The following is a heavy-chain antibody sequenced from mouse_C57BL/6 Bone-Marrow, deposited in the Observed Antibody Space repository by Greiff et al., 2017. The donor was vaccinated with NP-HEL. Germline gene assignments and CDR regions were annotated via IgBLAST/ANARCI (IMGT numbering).Heavy chain of an antibody. CDR3: AREGCSYAMDY. CDR2: IYPGSGSN. V-gene: IGHV1-55*01. CDR1: GYSFTSYW. J-gene: IGHJ4*01. Sequence: VQLQQPGPELVKPWDSVSITCTASGYSFTSYWVTWVKQRPGQGLEWIGVIYPGSGSNNYNDKLTSLGTLTGDPSSHPALMPLSSLTSEDSAVEYCAREGCSYAMDYWGQGTSVTVSS.